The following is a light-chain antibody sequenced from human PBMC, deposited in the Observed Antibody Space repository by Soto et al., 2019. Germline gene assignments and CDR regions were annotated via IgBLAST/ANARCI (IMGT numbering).Light chain of an antibody. V-gene: IGKV1-27*01. J-gene: IGKJ2*01. CDR1: QGISNY. CDR3: QKYNTVPYT. CDR2: GAS. Sequence: DIQMTQSPSSLSASVGDRVTITCRASQGISNYLAWYQQKPGKVPKLLIYGASTLQSGGPSRFSGSGSGTDFTLTISSLRPEDVATYYCQKYNTVPYTFGQGTKLEIK.